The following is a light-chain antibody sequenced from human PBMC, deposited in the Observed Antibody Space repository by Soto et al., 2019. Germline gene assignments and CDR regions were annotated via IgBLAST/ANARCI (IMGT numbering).Light chain of an antibody. V-gene: IGKV1-39*01. Sequence: DIQITQSPSSLSASLGDRVTITCRASQSISSYLNWYQQKPGKAPKLLIYAASSLQSGVPSRFSGSGSGTDFTLTISSLQPEDFATYYCQQSYSTPPTFGQGTKVDIK. CDR1: QSISSY. CDR2: AAS. CDR3: QQSYSTPPT. J-gene: IGKJ1*01.